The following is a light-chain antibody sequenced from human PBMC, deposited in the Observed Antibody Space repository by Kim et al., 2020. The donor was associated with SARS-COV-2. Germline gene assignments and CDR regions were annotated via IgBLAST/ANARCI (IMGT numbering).Light chain of an antibody. J-gene: IGLJ1*01. CDR3: AAWDDSLSGYV. V-gene: IGLV1-47*01. CDR1: SASIGSNY. CDR2: TNT. Sequence: EQRLTTSCSGSSASIGSNYVYWSQQPPGTAPKLLIYTNTQRPSGVPDRFSGSKSGTSASLAISGLRSEDEADYYCAAWDDSLSGYVFGTGTKVTVL.